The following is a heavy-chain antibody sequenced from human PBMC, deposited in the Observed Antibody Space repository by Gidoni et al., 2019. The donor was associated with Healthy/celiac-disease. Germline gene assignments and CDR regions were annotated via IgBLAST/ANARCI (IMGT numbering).Heavy chain of an antibody. V-gene: IGHV1-24*01. CDR2: FDPEDGET. CDR1: GYTLNELS. J-gene: IGHJ5*02. D-gene: IGHD2-2*01. Sequence: QVQLVQSGAEVKKPGASVKVSCKVSGYTLNELSMHWVRQAPGKGLEWMGGFDPEDGETIYAQKFQGRVTMTEDTSTDTAYMELSSLRSEDTAVYYCATSGLFYCSSTSCPFDPWGQGTLVTVSS. CDR3: ATSGLFYCSSTSCPFDP.